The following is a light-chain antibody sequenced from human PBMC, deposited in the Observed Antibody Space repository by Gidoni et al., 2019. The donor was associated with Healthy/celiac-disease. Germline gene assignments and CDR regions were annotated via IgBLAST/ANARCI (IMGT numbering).Light chain of an antibody. CDR2: YKSDSDK. CDR1: SGINVGTYR. Sequence: QAVLTQPSSLSASPGASASLTCTLRSGINVGTYRIYWYQQKQGSPPQYLLRYKSDSDKQQGSGVPSRFSGSKDASANAGILLISWLQSEDEADYYCMIWHSSAWVFGGGTKLTVL. V-gene: IGLV5-45*02. J-gene: IGLJ3*02. CDR3: MIWHSSAWV.